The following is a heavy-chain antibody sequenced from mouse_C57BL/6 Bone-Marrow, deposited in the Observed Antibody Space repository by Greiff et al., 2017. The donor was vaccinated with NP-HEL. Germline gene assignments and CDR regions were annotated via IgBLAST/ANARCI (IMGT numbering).Heavy chain of an antibody. Sequence: QVQLQQSGPELVRPGASVKISCKGSGYTFTDYAMHWVKQSHAKSLEWIGVISTYYGDASYNQKFKDKATMTVYKSSSTASMALARLTSEDSAVYYCARRGLRYSYYFDYWGQGTTLTVSS. CDR3: ARRGLRYSYYFDY. D-gene: IGHD2-12*01. J-gene: IGHJ2*01. CDR2: ISTYYGDA. V-gene: IGHV1-67*01. CDR1: GYTFTDYA.